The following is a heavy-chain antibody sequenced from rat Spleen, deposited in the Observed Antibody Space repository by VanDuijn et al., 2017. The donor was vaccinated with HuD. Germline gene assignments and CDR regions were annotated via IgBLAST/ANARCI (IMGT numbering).Heavy chain of an antibody. CDR3: ATDRGSY. CDR1: GFTFSNYD. CDR2: ISPSGGST. Sequence: EVQLVESGGGLVQPGRSLKLSCAASGFTFSNYDMAWVRQAPTKGLEWVASISPSGGSTYYRDSVKGRFTISRDNAKSTLYLQMDSLRSEDTATYYCATDRGSYWGQGVMVTVSS. J-gene: IGHJ2*01. V-gene: IGHV5-19*01.